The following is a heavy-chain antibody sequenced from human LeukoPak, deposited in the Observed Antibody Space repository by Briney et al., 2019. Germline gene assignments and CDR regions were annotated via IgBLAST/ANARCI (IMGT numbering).Heavy chain of an antibody. J-gene: IGHJ4*02. CDR3: AYGDYSSPLT. V-gene: IGHV4-59*08. CDR2: IYYSGST. Sequence: SETLSLTCTVSGGSISSYYWSSIRQPPGKGLEWMGYIYYSGSTNYNPSLKSRVTISVDTSKNQFSLKLSSVTAADTAVYYCAYGDYSSPLTWGQGTLVTVSS. D-gene: IGHD4-17*01. CDR1: GGSISSYY.